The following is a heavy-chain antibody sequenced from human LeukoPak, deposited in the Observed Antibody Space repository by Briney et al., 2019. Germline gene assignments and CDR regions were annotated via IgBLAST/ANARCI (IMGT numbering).Heavy chain of an antibody. J-gene: IGHJ5*02. CDR2: INPNSGGT. D-gene: IGHD2-15*01. V-gene: IGHV1-2*02. CDR1: GYTFTGYY. CDR3: AASLFYCSGGSCHDDHIWFDP. Sequence: ASVKVSCKASGYTFTGYYMHWVRQAPGQGLEWMGWINPNSGGTNYAQKFQGRVTMTRDTSISTAYMELSRLRSDDTAVYYCAASLFYCSGGSCHDDHIWFDPWGQGTLVTVSS.